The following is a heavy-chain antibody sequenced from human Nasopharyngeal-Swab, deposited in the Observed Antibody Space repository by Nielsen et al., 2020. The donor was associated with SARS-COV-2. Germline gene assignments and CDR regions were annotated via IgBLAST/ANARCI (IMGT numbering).Heavy chain of an antibody. CDR2: FNTNTGHP. D-gene: IGHD6-13*01. V-gene: IGHV7-4-1*02. J-gene: IGHJ6*02. CDR3: ARAGRGSSSWYVMDCYYGMDV. Sequence: WARQAPGQGLEWMGWFNTNTGHPTYAQGFTGRFVFSLDTSVSTAYLQISSLKAEDTAVYNCARAGRGSSSWYVMDCYYGMDVWGQGTTVTVSS.